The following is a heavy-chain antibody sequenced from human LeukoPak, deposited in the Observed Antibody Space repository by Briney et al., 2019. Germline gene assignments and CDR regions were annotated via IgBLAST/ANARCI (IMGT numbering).Heavy chain of an antibody. D-gene: IGHD1-26*01. V-gene: IGHV1-2*02. Sequence: ASVKVSCKASGYTFTGYYMHWVRQAPGQGLEWMGWINPNSGGTNYAQKLQGRVTMTRDTSISTAYMELSRLRSDDTAVYYCARGGHSGSYLFDYWGQGTLVTVSS. J-gene: IGHJ4*02. CDR1: GYTFTGYY. CDR2: INPNSGGT. CDR3: ARGGHSGSYLFDY.